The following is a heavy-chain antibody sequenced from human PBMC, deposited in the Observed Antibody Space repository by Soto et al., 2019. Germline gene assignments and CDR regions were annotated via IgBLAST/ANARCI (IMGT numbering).Heavy chain of an antibody. V-gene: IGHV3-11*01. D-gene: IGHD2-2*01. Sequence: QVQLVESGGGLVKPGGSLRLSGAASGFTFSDYYMSWIRQAPGKGLEWVSYISRSGSTIYNADSVKGRFTISRDNAKNSLYLQMNSLRAEDTAVYYCARVFCISTSCCDWYYYYGMDVWGQGTTVTVSS. CDR2: ISRSGSTI. CDR3: ARVFCISTSCCDWYYYYGMDV. J-gene: IGHJ6*02. CDR1: GFTFSDYY.